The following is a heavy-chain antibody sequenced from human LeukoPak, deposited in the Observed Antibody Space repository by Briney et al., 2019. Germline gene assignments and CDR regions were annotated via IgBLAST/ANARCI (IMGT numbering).Heavy chain of an antibody. J-gene: IGHJ4*02. CDR1: GFTFTNYG. CDR2: INSDGRST. D-gene: IGHD2-8*01. Sequence: GGSLRLSCVASGFTFTNYGMMWGRQAPGKGLGWVSYINSDGRSTTYADSVKGRFTISRDNAKNTLYLQMSSLRAEDTAMYYCARNSNGMSNWGQGTLVIVSS. V-gene: IGHV3-74*01. CDR3: ARNSNGMSN.